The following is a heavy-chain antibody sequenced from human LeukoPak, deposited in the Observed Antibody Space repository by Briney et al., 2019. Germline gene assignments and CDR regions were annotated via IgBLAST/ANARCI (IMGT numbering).Heavy chain of an antibody. CDR1: GYTLTELS. D-gene: IGHD4-23*01. J-gene: IGHJ3*02. Sequence: ASVKVSFKVSGYTLTELSMHWVRQAPGKGLEWMGGFDPEDGETIYAQKFQGRVTMTEDTSTVTAYMELSSLRSEDTAVYYCATDRPYGGNSAPAFDIWGQGTMVTVSS. CDR3: ATDRPYGGNSAPAFDI. V-gene: IGHV1-24*01. CDR2: FDPEDGET.